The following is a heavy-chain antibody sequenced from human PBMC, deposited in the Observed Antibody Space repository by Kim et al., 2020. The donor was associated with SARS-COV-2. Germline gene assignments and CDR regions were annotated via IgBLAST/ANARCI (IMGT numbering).Heavy chain of an antibody. CDR1: GFTFSGSA. Sequence: GGSLRLSCAASGFTFSGSAMHWVRQASGKGLEWVGRIRSKANSYATAYAASVKGRFTISRDDSKNTAYLQMNSLKTEDTAVYYCTSPCSSTSCYQAGYYYGMDVWGQGTTVTVSS. V-gene: IGHV3-73*01. CDR3: TSPCSSTSCYQAGYYYGMDV. D-gene: IGHD2-2*01. CDR2: IRSKANSYAT. J-gene: IGHJ6*02.